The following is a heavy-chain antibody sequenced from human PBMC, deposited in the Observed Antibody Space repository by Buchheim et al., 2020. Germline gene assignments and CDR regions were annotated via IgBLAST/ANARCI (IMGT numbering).Heavy chain of an antibody. Sequence: EVQLVESGGGLVQPGGSLRLSCAASGFTFSSYEMNWVRQAPGKGLEWVSYISSSGSTIYYADSVKGRFTISSDNAKNSLYLQMNSLRAEDTAVYYCARGGSSSSFYYYYYGMDVWGQGTT. CDR2: ISSSGSTI. J-gene: IGHJ6*02. V-gene: IGHV3-48*03. CDR1: GFTFSSYE. CDR3: ARGGSSSSFYYYYYGMDV. D-gene: IGHD6-6*01.